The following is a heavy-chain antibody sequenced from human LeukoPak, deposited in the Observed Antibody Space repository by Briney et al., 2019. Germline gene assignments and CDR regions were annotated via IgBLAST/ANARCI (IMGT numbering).Heavy chain of an antibody. CDR1: GGSVSSGSYY. CDR2: IYYSGST. Sequence: SETPSLTCTVSGGSVSSGSYYWSWIRQPPGKGLDWIGYIYYSGSTNYNPSLKSRVTISVDTSKNQFSLKLSSVTAADTAVYYCAREERPRRSAFDIWGQGTMVTVSS. D-gene: IGHD5-24*01. J-gene: IGHJ3*02. CDR3: AREERPRRSAFDI. V-gene: IGHV4-61*01.